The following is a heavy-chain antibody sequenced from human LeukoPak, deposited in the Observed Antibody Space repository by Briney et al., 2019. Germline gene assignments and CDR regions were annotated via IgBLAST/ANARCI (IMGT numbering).Heavy chain of an antibody. D-gene: IGHD3-10*01. J-gene: IGHJ4*02. CDR3: ARGARGSGTASDY. CDR1: GFTFSSYW. Sequence: GGSLRLSCAASGFTFSSYWMHWVRQAPGKGLVWVSRIDSDGSSTNYADSVKGRFTISRDNAKNTLHLQMNSLRAEDTAVYYCARGARGSGTASDYWGQGTLVTVSS. V-gene: IGHV3-74*01. CDR2: IDSDGSST.